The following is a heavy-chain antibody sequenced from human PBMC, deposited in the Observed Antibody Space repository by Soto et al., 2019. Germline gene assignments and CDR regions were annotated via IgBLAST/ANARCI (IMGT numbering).Heavy chain of an antibody. CDR2: IYHSGST. J-gene: IGHJ4*02. CDR3: AGDYAYYDSSCVSAH. CDR1: EGSSRGRNG. D-gene: IGHD3-22*01. Sequence: AVAEGSSRGRNGRRCVHQPPGKGLEWIGEIYHSGSTNYNTSLKSRVTISVDKSKNQFSLKLSSVTADATAVYYCAGDYAYYDSSCVSAHWGQGTLVTVSS. V-gene: IGHV4-4*02.